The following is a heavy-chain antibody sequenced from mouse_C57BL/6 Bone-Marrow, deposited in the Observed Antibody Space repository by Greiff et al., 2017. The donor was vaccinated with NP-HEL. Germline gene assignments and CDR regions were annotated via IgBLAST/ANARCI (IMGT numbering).Heavy chain of an antibody. CDR3: TRGIYYDYDGFAY. CDR1: GYTFTDYE. D-gene: IGHD2-4*01. J-gene: IGHJ3*01. V-gene: IGHV1-15*01. CDR2: IDPETGGT. Sequence: VKLVESGAELVRPGASVTLFCKASGYTFTDYEMHWVKQTPVHGLEWIGAIDPETGGTAYNQKFKGKAILTADKSSSTAYMELRSLTSEDSAVYYCTRGIYYDYDGFAYWGQGTLVTVSA.